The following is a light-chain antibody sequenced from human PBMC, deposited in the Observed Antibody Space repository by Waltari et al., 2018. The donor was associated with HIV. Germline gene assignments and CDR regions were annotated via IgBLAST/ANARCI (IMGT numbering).Light chain of an antibody. V-gene: IGLV1-47*01. CDR3: AAWDDSLSGYV. CDR1: SSNIGSNS. Sequence: QSVLTQPPSASGTPGQRVTIPCSGSSSNIGSNSVYWYQRLPGTAPKLLIFRNNQRPSGVPDRFSGSKSGTSASLAISGLRSEDEAEYYCAAWDDSLSGYVFGTGTKVTVL. J-gene: IGLJ1*01. CDR2: RNN.